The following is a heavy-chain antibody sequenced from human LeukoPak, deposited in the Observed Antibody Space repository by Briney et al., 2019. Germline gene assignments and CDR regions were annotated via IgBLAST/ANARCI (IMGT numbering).Heavy chain of an antibody. Sequence: PGGSLRLSCAASGFTFTGYWMTWVRQAPGKGLEWVANIKQDGSEKYYVDSVKGRFTISRDNAKNSLFLQMNSLRAEDTAVYYCARCRGWPIYYFDYWGQGTLVTVPS. J-gene: IGHJ4*02. D-gene: IGHD6-19*01. V-gene: IGHV3-7*01. CDR1: GFTFTGYW. CDR3: ARCRGWPIYYFDY. CDR2: IKQDGSEK.